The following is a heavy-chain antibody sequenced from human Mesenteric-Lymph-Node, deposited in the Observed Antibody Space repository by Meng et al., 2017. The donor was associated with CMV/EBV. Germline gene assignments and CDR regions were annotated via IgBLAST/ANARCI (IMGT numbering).Heavy chain of an antibody. CDR2: ISSSSSYI. CDR1: GFTFSSYS. V-gene: IGHV3-21*04. Sequence: GGSLRLSCAASGFTFSSYSMNWVRQAPGKGLEWVSSISSSSSYIYYADSVKGRFTISRDNAKNSLYLQMDSLRAEDTALYHCARPHYGSGRHFYYYGMDVWGQGTTVTVSS. D-gene: IGHD3-10*01. CDR3: ARPHYGSGRHFYYYGMDV. J-gene: IGHJ6*02.